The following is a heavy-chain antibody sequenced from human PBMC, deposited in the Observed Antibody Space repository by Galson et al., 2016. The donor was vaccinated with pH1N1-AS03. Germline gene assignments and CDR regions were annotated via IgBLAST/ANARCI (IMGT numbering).Heavy chain of an antibody. D-gene: IGHD3-22*01. CDR1: GGTFSNYA. V-gene: IGHV1-69*13. CDR3: ARDPHYDSGGRYFYESEH. Sequence: SVKVSCKASGGTFSNYAISWMRQAPGQGLEWMGGIHPIFGTPSHAQKFRGRLTVTADASTSAAYMELSSLTSEDTAIYYCARDPHYDSGGRYFYESEHWGQGTLGIVAS. J-gene: IGHJ4*02. CDR2: IHPIFGTP.